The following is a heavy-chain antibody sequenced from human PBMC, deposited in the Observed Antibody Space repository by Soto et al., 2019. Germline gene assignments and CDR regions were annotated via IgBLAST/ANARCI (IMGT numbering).Heavy chain of an antibody. J-gene: IGHJ6*02. Sequence: LWETLSFIRNVSGGSVYTFYRNWIRQSPGPGLEWIEYISYVGSTFYNPSLKHRVTIAVDSSKKQVSVMLTPVSAPDTPIYFCAGYGRSSIDPEDHYVAMEAWGQRTKVTV. CDR2: ISYVGST. CDR1: GGSVYTFY. CDR3: AGYGRSSIDPEDHYVAMEA. V-gene: IGHV4-59*02. D-gene: IGHD3-16*01.